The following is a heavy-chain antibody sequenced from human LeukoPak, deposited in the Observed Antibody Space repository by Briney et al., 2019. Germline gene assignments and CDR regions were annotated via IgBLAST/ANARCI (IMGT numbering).Heavy chain of an antibody. CDR1: GYTFTGYY. V-gene: IGHV1-2*02. Sequence: ASVKVSCKASGYTFTGYYMHWVRQAPGQGLEWMGWINPNSGGTNYAQKFQGRVTTTRDTSISTAYMELSRLRSDDTAVYYCAREEYHCSSTSCYRSNDYWGQGTLVTVSS. CDR2: INPNSGGT. J-gene: IGHJ4*02. CDR3: AREEYHCSSTSCYRSNDY. D-gene: IGHD2-2*02.